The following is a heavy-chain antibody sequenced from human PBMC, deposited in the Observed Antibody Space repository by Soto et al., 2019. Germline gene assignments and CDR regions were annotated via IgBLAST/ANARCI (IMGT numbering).Heavy chain of an antibody. CDR1: GFTFSSYG. D-gene: IGHD2-2*01. CDR3: MIGYCTTTTCPIQVFAFDH. V-gene: IGHV3-23*01. J-gene: IGHJ4*02. Sequence: GGPLRLSCAASGFTFSSYGMSWVRQAPGKGLDWVSAISGSGASTYDADSVKGRFTISRDNSKNTLYLQLNSLRAEDTAIYYCMIGYCTTTTCPIQVFAFDHWGQGTLVPVSS. CDR2: ISGSGAST.